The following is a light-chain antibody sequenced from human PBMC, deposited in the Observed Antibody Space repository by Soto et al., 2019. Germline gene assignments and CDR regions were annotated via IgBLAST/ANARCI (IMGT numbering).Light chain of an antibody. Sequence: EIVLAQSPDTLSLSPGERATLSCRTSQSMSTNYLAWYQQKSGQPPRLLIYGASLRATGIPDRFSGSGSGTDFTLTISRLEPEDFAVYYCHQYDSSPLTFGGGAKVEIK. J-gene: IGKJ4*01. CDR3: HQYDSSPLT. CDR2: GAS. CDR1: QSMSTNY. V-gene: IGKV3-20*01.